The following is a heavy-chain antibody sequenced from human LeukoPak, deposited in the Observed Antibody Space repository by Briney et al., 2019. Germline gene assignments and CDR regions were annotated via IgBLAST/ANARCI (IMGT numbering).Heavy chain of an antibody. CDR3: ARGTYYYGSGSYSPGGY. D-gene: IGHD3-10*01. J-gene: IGHJ4*02. CDR1: GYTFTSYD. Sequence: ASVKVSCKASGYTFTSYDINWVRQATGQGLEWMGWMNPNSGNTGYAQKFKGRVTITRNTSISTAYMELSSLRSEDTAVYYCARGTYYYGSGSYSPGGYWGQGTLVTVSS. CDR2: MNPNSGNT. V-gene: IGHV1-8*03.